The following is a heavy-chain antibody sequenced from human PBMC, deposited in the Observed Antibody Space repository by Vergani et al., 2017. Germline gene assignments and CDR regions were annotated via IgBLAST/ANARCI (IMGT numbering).Heavy chain of an antibody. J-gene: IGHJ4*02. CDR3: AKASRADFWSGYRTFDY. CDR2: ISWNSGSI. Sequence: EVQLVESGGGLVQPGRSLRLSCAASGFTFDDYAMHWVRQAPGKGLEWVSGISWNSGSIGYADSVKGRFTISRDNAKNSLYLQMNGLRAEDTALYYCAKASRADFWSGYRTFDYWGQGTLVTVSS. CDR1: GFTFDDYA. D-gene: IGHD3-3*01. V-gene: IGHV3-9*01.